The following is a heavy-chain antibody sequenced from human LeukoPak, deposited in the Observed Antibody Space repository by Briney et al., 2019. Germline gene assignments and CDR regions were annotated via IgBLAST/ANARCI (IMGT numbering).Heavy chain of an antibody. J-gene: IGHJ3*02. CDR3: ANGGIGYYDFWSGSIGDDAFDI. CDR1: GFTFSSYG. CDR2: IRYDGSNK. Sequence: GGSLILSCAASGFTFSSYGMHWVRQAPGKGLEWVAFIRYDGSNKYYADSVKGRFTISRDNSKNTLYLQMNSLRAEDTAVYYCANGGIGYYDFWSGSIGDDAFDIWGQGTMVTVSS. D-gene: IGHD3-3*01. V-gene: IGHV3-30*02.